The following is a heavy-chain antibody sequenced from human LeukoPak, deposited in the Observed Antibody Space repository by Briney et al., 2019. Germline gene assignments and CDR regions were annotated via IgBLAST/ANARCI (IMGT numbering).Heavy chain of an antibody. CDR1: GGSIGTYY. CDR2: VHYSGST. D-gene: IGHD3-10*01. CDR3: ARDKGQYGSGTRGFTWFDP. J-gene: IGHJ5*02. V-gene: IGHV4-59*12. Sequence: SETLSLTCTVSGGSIGTYYWSWIRQPPGRGLAWIGYVHYSGSTRYSPSLKGRVTISVDTSKSQFSLMLNSVTAADTAVYYCARDKGQYGSGTRGFTWFDPWGQGTLVTVSS.